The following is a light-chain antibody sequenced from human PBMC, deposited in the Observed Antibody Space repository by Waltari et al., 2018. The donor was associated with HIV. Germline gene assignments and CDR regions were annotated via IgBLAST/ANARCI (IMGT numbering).Light chain of an antibody. V-gene: IGKV4-1*01. CDR1: QSVLYNSNNKNY. J-gene: IGKJ1*01. CDR3: QQYYSTPWT. Sequence: DIVMTQSPDSLAVSLGERATINCKSSQSVLYNSNNKNYLAWYQQKPGQPPTLLIYWASTRESGVPDRCSGSGSGTDFTLTISSLQAEDVALYYCQQYYSTPWTFGQGTKVEIK. CDR2: WAS.